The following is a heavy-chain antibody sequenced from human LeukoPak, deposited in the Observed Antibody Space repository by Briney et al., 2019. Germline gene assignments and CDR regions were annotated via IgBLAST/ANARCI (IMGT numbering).Heavy chain of an antibody. Sequence: SQTLSLTCTVSGGSISSGDYYWSWIRQPPGKGLEWIGYIYYSGSTYYNPSLKSRVTISVDTSKNQFSLKLSSVTAADTAVYYCSRYREYCSGGSCQGYYYGMDVRGKGTTVTVSS. J-gene: IGHJ6*04. CDR2: IYYSGST. D-gene: IGHD2-15*01. V-gene: IGHV4-30-4*01. CDR3: SRYREYCSGGSCQGYYYGMDV. CDR1: GGSISSGDYY.